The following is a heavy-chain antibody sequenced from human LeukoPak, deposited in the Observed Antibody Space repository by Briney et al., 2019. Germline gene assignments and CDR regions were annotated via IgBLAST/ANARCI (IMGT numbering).Heavy chain of an antibody. CDR2: INAGNGNT. J-gene: IGHJ4*02. Sequence: GASVKVSCKASGYTFTSYAMHWVRQAPGQRLEWMGWINAGNGNTKYSQKFQGRVTITRDTSASTAYMDLSSLRCEDTAVYYCASQDNYDLIDHWGQGTLVTVSS. D-gene: IGHD3-22*01. CDR3: ASQDNYDLIDH. CDR1: GYTFTSYA. V-gene: IGHV1-3*01.